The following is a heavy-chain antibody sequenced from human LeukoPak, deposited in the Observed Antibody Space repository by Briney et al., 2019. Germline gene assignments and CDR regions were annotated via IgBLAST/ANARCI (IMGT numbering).Heavy chain of an antibody. CDR1: GFTFSNYA. D-gene: IGHD3-16*02. Sequence: GGSLRLSCAASGFTFSNYAMNWVRQAPGKGLEWVSGISASGGSTDCADSVKGRFTISRDNSKNTLYLQMNSLRAEDTALYYCAKDREGYRYNFDYWGQGTLVTVSS. J-gene: IGHJ4*02. V-gene: IGHV3-23*01. CDR3: AKDREGYRYNFDY. CDR2: ISASGGST.